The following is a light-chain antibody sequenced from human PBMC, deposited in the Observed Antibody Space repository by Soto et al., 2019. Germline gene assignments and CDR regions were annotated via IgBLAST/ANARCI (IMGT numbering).Light chain of an antibody. CDR2: SNN. CDR3: ATWDDSLNGHVV. V-gene: IGLV1-44*01. Sequence: QPVLTQPPSESGTPGQRVTISCSGSRSNIGSNTVNWYLQLPGTAPKFLIYSNNQRPSGVPKRFSGSKSGTSASLAISGLQSEDEADYYCATWDDSLNGHVVFGGGTKLTVL. CDR1: RSNIGSNT. J-gene: IGLJ2*01.